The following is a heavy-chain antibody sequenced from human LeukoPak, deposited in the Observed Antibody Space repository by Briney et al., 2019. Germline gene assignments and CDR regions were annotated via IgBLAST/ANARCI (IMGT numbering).Heavy chain of an antibody. CDR1: GYTFTGYY. V-gene: IGHV1-2*02. D-gene: IGHD3-10*01. CDR2: INPNSGGT. CDR3: ATTSDATLLWFGEFDY. J-gene: IGHJ4*02. Sequence: EASVKVSCKASGYTFTGYYMHWVRQAPGQGLEWMGWINPNSGGTNYAQKFQGRVTMTRDTSISTAYMELSRLRSDDTAVYYCATTSDATLLWFGEFDYWGQGTLVTVSS.